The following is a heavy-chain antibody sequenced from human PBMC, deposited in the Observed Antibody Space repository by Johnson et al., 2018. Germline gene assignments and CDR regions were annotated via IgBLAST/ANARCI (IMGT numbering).Heavy chain of an antibody. J-gene: IGHJ6*03. Sequence: QVQLVQSGGGVVQPGRSLRLSCAASGFTFSSYGMHWVRQAPGKGLEWVSVISYDGIIKYYADSVKGRFIISSDNSKNTLNLQMNSLRAEDTDVFYCAKDLSETGYYMDGWGKGPTVTVS. CDR3: AKDLSETGYYMDG. V-gene: IGHV3-30*18. CDR1: GFTFSSYG. CDR2: ISYDGIIK.